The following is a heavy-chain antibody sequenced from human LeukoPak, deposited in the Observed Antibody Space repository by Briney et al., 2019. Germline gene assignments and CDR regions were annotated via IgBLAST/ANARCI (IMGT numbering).Heavy chain of an antibody. J-gene: IGHJ4*02. CDR2: ISGSGGST. CDR3: AKVLLVYCGGGSCYFDY. D-gene: IGHD2-15*01. CDR1: GFTFSSYA. Sequence: QAGGSLRLSCAASGFTFSSYAMSWVRQAPGKGLEWVSAISGSGGSTYYADSVKGRFTISRDNSKNTLYLQMNSLRAEDTAVYYCAKVLLVYCGGGSCYFDYWGQGTLVTVSS. V-gene: IGHV3-23*01.